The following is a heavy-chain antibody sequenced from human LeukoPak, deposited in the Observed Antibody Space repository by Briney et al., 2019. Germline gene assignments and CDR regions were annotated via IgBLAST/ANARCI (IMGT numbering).Heavy chain of an antibody. CDR2: LYYTGSN. V-gene: IGHV4-39*01. CDR3: ARQSPEFTDYSGGYYFDN. D-gene: IGHD3-16*01. J-gene: IGHJ4*02. Sequence: SETLSLTCTVSGGSIRTSSSYWAWVRQPPGKGLEWIGTLYYTGSNYYNPSLKSRVTQSVDTSKNQFSLNLNSVTVADTAVYYCARQSPEFTDYSGGYYFDNWGQGTLVTVSS. CDR1: GGSIRTSSSY.